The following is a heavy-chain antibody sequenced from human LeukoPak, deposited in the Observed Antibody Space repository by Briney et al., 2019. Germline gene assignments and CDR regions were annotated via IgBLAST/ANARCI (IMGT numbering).Heavy chain of an antibody. CDR1: GGSISSYY. CDR3: ARGVYDSSGYYLRDY. Sequence: PSETLSLTCTVSGGSISSYYWSWIRQPPGKGLEWIGYIYYSGSTNYNPSLKSRVSISVGTSKNQFSPKLSSVTAADTAVYYCARGVYDSSGYYLRDYWGQGTLVTVSS. J-gene: IGHJ4*02. V-gene: IGHV4-59*01. CDR2: IYYSGST. D-gene: IGHD3-22*01.